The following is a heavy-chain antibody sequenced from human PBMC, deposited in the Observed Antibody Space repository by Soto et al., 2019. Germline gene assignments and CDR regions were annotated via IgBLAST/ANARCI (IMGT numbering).Heavy chain of an antibody. V-gene: IGHV3-11*01. D-gene: IGHD4-4*01. CDR2: ISISGSTR. CDR3: GRVGLAPAVTTFFDS. CDR1: GFTFSDYS. J-gene: IGHJ4*02. Sequence: GGSLRLSCAGSGFTFSDYSMSWIRQAPGKGLEWVAYISISGSTRLYADSVEGRFTISRDNAKKSLYLQLNGLRAEDTAVYYCGRVGLAPAVTTFFDSWGQGILVTVSS.